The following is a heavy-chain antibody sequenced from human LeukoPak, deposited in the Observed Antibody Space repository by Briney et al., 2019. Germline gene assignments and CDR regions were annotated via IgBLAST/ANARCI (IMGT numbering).Heavy chain of an antibody. Sequence: PSETLSLTCTVSGGSISSGSYFWSWIRQPAGKGLEWIGRIYTSGSTNYNPSLKSRVTISVDTSKNQFSLKLSSVTAADTAVYYCARTKGSGSYYSGWGQGSLVTVSS. D-gene: IGHD3-10*01. V-gene: IGHV4-61*02. CDR1: GGSISSGSYF. J-gene: IGHJ4*02. CDR2: IYTSGST. CDR3: ARTKGSGSYYSG.